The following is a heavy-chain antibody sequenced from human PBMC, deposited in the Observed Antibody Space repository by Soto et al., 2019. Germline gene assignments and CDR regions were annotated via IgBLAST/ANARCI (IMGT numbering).Heavy chain of an antibody. CDR1: GGSISSSSYY. J-gene: IGHJ3*02. V-gene: IGHV4-39*07. CDR3: ARSRRGRNAFDI. CDR2: LYYSGST. Sequence: SETLSLTCTVSGGSISSSSYYWGWIRQPPGKGLEWIGSLYYSGSTYYNPSLKSRVTISVDTSKNQFSLKLSSVTAADTAVYYCARSRRGRNAFDIWGQGTMVTVSS. D-gene: IGHD1-26*01.